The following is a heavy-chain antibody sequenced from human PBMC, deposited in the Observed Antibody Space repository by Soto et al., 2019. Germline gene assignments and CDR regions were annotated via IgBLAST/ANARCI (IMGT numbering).Heavy chain of an antibody. D-gene: IGHD3-22*01. V-gene: IGHV1-3*01. CDR3: ARGGPYYYDSSPGLGWFDP. J-gene: IGHJ5*02. Sequence: ASVKVSCKASGYTFTSYAIHWVRQAPGQRLEWMGWINAGNGNTKYSQKFQGRVTITRDTSASTAYMELSSLRSEDTAVYYCARGGPYYYDSSPGLGWFDPWGQGTLVTVSS. CDR1: GYTFTSYA. CDR2: INAGNGNT.